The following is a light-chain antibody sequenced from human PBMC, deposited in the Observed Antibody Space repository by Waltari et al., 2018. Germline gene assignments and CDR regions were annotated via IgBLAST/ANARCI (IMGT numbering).Light chain of an antibody. CDR2: EVN. V-gene: IGLV2-8*01. CDR3: SSYAGSNTLV. J-gene: IGLJ2*01. Sequence: QSALTQPPSASGSPGQSVTISCTGTNSDVGTYNYVSWFQQHPGRAHKLLIYEVNKRPAGFPDRFSGSKPDNRASLTVSGLQAYDEAVYHCSSYAGSNTLVFGGGTKLTVL. CDR1: NSDVGTYNY.